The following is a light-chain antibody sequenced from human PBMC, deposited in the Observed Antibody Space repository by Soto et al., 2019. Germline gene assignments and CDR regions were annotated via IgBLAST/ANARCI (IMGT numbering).Light chain of an antibody. V-gene: IGKV4-1*01. CDR3: QQYYTAPYT. CDR2: WAS. Sequence: VMTQSPDSLAVSLGGRATINCKSSQNVYYNSNNKSFLGWYQQKPRQPPKLLIYWASNREFGVPDRFSGSGSGTDFTLTISSLQAEDVAVYYCQQYYTAPYTFGQGTKLEIK. CDR1: QNVYYNSNNKSF. J-gene: IGKJ2*01.